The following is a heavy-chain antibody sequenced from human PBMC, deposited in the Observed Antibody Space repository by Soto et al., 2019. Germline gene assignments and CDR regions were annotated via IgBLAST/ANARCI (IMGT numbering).Heavy chain of an antibody. J-gene: IGHJ6*02. V-gene: IGHV3-23*01. CDR3: AKTTSGVHSFSYYYYGMDV. CDR2: ISGNGGTI. CDR1: GFAFSNYA. Sequence: PGGSLRLSCAASGFAFSNYAMNWVRQAPGKGLEWVSAISGNGGTISYADSLKGRFTISRDNSKNTLYLQVNSLRAEDMAVYYCAKTTSGVHSFSYYYYGMDVWGQGTTVTVSS. D-gene: IGHD2-8*01.